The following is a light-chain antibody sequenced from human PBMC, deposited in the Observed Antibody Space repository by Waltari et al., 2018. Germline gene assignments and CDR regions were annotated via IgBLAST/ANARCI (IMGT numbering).Light chain of an antibody. V-gene: IGKV1-5*03. J-gene: IGKJ1*01. CDR2: QAF. CDR1: QSISGW. Sequence: DIQMTQSPSTLSASVGDRVTITCRASQSISGWLAWNQQKPGNAPKLLIYQAFTLESGVPSRFSGSGSGTYFTLTISSLQPDDFATYFCQQYNSPPTFGQGTKVEIK. CDR3: QQYNSPPT.